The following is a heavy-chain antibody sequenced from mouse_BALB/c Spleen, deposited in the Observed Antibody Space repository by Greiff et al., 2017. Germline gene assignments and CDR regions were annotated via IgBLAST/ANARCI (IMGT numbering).Heavy chain of an antibody. Sequence: DVKLVESGGGLVKPGGSLKLSCAASGFTFSDYYMYWVRQTPEKRLEWVATISDGGSYTYYPDSVKGRFTISRDNAKNNLYLQMSSLKSEDTAMYYCAREGGNYDYAMDYWGQGTSVTVSS. V-gene: IGHV5-4*02. CDR1: GFTFSDYY. CDR3: AREGGNYDYAMDY. CDR2: ISDGGSYT. D-gene: IGHD2-1*01. J-gene: IGHJ4*01.